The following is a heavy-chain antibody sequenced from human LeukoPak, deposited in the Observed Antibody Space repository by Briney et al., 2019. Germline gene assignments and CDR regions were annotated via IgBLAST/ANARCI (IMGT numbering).Heavy chain of an antibody. J-gene: IGHJ3*01. CDR2: IDEDGSET. V-gene: IGHV3-7*01. D-gene: IGHD1-1*01. Sequence: GGSLRLSCAASGFTFSSYWMMWVRQAPGKGLEWVASIDEDGSETNYVDSVTGRFTVSRDHAKNSIFLQMNSLRAEDTAVYYCVRYGRRANDQPFDVWGQGTMVTVSS. CDR3: VRYGRRANDQPFDV. CDR1: GFTFSSYW.